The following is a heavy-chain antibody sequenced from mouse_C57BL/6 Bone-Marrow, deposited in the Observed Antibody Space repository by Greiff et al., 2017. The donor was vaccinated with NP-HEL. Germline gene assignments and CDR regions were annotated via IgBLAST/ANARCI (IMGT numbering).Heavy chain of an antibody. D-gene: IGHD1-1*01. CDR2: INPSSGYT. CDR3: ARAYYYGSSEDYFYY. V-gene: IGHV1-4*01. J-gene: IGHJ2*01. Sequence: QVQLQQSGAELARPGASVKMSCKASGYTFTSYTMHWVKQRPGQGLEWIGYINPSSGYTKYNQKFKDKATLTADTSSSTAYMQLSSLTSEDSAVYYCARAYYYGSSEDYFYYWGQGTTLTVSS. CDR1: GYTFTSYT.